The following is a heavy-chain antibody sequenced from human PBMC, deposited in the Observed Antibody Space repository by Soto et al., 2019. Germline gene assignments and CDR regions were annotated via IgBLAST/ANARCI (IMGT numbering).Heavy chain of an antibody. CDR1: GFTFSNYA. V-gene: IGHV3-30*04. D-gene: IGHD5-12*01. CDR3: ARDSRTDGYKYDYFDY. CDR2: ISYDGRDE. Sequence: QVQLVESGGGVVQPGRSLRLSCTASGFTFSNYAIHWVRQAPGKGLEWVALISYDGRDEYYADSVKGRFTISRDNSKNTLYLQMYSLRAEDTGMFYCARDSRTDGYKYDYFDYWGQGTLVTVSS. J-gene: IGHJ4*02.